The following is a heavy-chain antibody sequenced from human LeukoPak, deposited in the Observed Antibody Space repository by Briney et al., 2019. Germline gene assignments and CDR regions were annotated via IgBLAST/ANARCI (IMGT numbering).Heavy chain of an antibody. V-gene: IGHV3-53*01. CDR1: GFTVSSNY. J-gene: IGHJ3*02. D-gene: IGHD3-22*01. CDR3: AREIGRPDYYDSSGYPDAFDI. Sequence: GGSLRLSCAASGFTVSSNYMSWVRQAPGKGLEWVSVIYSGGSTYYADSVKGRFTISRDNSKNTLYLQMNSLRAEDTAVYYCAREIGRPDYYDSSGYPDAFDIWGQGTMVTASS. CDR2: IYSGGST.